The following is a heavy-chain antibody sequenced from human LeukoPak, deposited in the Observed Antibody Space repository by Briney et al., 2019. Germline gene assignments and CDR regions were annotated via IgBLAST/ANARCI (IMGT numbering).Heavy chain of an antibody. CDR3: AREIGSDYGGRYFDL. J-gene: IGHJ2*01. V-gene: IGHV3-21*01. CDR2: ISSSSSYI. D-gene: IGHD4-17*01. Sequence: GGSLRLSCAASGFTFSSYSMNWVRQTPGQGLEWVSPISSSSSYIYYADSVKGRFTISRDNAKNSLYLQMNSLRAEDTAVYYCAREIGSDYGGRYFDLWGRGTLVTVSS. CDR1: GFTFSSYS.